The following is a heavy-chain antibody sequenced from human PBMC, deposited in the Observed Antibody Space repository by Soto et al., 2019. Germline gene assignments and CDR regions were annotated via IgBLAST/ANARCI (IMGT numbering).Heavy chain of an antibody. CDR1: GFTFSTHP. CDR2: ISYDGTTK. V-gene: IGHV3-30-3*01. CDR3: ARDWRTASTTGWFDP. D-gene: IGHD5-18*01. Sequence: QEQVVESGGGVVQPGRSLILSCAASGFTFSTHPMHWVRQAPLRGLEWVAIISYDGTTKDYADSVNGRFTISRDNSKNAVYLQMNSLRSEDTALYYCARDWRTASTTGWFDPWGQGTLVTVSS. J-gene: IGHJ5*02.